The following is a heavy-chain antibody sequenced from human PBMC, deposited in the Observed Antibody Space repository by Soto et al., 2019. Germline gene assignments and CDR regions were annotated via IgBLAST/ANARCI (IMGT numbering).Heavy chain of an antibody. CDR1: GFTFSSYA. CDR2: ISGSGGST. J-gene: IGHJ5*02. Sequence: PGGSLRLSCAASGFTFSSYAMSWVRQAPGKGLEWVSAISGSGGSTYYADSVKGRFTISRDNSKNTLYPQMNSLRAEDTAVYYCAKDFTAAAQRGPYWFDPWGQGTLVTVSS. CDR3: AKDFTAAAQRGPYWFDP. V-gene: IGHV3-23*01. D-gene: IGHD2-2*01.